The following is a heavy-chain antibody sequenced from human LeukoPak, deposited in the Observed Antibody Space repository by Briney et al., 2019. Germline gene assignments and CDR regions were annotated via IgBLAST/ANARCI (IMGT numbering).Heavy chain of an antibody. CDR1: GDSVSSNSAA. D-gene: IGHD2-15*01. CDR2: TYYRSKWYS. CDR3: ARVGGYCSGGSCDWYNWFDP. Sequence: SQTLSLTCAISGDSVSSNSAAWNWIRQSPSRGLEWLGRTYYRSKWYSDYAVSVKSRITINPDTSKNQFSLQLNSVTPEDTAVYYCARVGGYCSGGSCDWYNWFDPWGQGTLVTVSS. J-gene: IGHJ5*02. V-gene: IGHV6-1*01.